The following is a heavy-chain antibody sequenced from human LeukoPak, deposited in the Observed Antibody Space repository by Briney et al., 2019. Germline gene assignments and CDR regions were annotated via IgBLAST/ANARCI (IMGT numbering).Heavy chain of an antibody. CDR3: ARSKWEYSSSSPYFDY. CDR2: IYYSGST. Sequence: SETLSLTCTVSGGSISSYYWSWIRQPPGKGLEWIGYIYYSGSTNYNPSLKSRVTISVDTSKNQFSLKLSSVTAADTAVYYCARSKWEYSSSSPYFDYWGQGTLVTVSS. V-gene: IGHV4-59*01. CDR1: GGSISSYY. J-gene: IGHJ4*02. D-gene: IGHD6-6*01.